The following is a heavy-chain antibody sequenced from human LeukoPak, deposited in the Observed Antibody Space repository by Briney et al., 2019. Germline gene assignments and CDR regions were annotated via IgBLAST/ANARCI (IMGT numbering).Heavy chain of an antibody. CDR1: GGSISSGGYY. CDR2: IYRSGST. Sequence: SETLSLTCTVSGGSISSGGYYWSWIRQPPGKGLEWIGYIYRSGSTYYNPSLKSRVTISVDRSKNQFSLKLSSVTAADTAVYYCARVRNSGSYYDYWGQGTLVTVSS. J-gene: IGHJ4*02. D-gene: IGHD1-26*01. CDR3: ARVRNSGSYYDY. V-gene: IGHV4-30-2*01.